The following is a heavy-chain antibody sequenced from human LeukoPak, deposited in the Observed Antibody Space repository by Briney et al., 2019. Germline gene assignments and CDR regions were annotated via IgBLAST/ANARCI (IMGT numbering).Heavy chain of an antibody. V-gene: IGHV3-23*01. D-gene: IGHD3/OR15-3a*01. J-gene: IGHJ4*02. CDR3: ANGPGTRPSNY. CDR1: GFTFSSYA. Sequence: PGGSLRLSCAASGFTFSSYAMSWVRQAPGKGLEWVAAISGSGGSTYYADSVKGRFTISRDNSKNTLYLQMKSLRAEDTAVYYCANGPGTRPSNYWGQGTLVTVSS. CDR2: ISGSGGST.